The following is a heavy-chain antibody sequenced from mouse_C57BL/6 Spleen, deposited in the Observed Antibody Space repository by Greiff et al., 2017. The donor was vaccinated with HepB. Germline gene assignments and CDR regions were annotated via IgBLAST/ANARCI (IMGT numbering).Heavy chain of an antibody. J-gene: IGHJ3*01. CDR1: GYSFTDYN. V-gene: IGHV1-39*01. D-gene: IGHD2-5*01. CDR2: INPNYGTT. Sequence: VQLKQSGPELVKPGASVKISCKASGYSFTDYNMNWVKQSNGKSLEWIGVINPNYGTTSYNQKFKGKATLIVDQSSSTAYMQLNSLTSEDSAVFYGARGYSNSGGFAYWGQGTLVTVSA. CDR3: ARGYSNSGGFAY.